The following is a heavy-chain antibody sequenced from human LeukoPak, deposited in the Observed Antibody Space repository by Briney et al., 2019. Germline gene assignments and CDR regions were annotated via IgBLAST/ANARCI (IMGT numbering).Heavy chain of an antibody. CDR3: ARHLVTGYYSYYFDY. CDR1: GGSVTSNYYY. Sequence: SETLSLTCTVSGGSVTSNYYYWGWIRQPPGKGLEWIGSFYYTGSTYYNPSLKSRVTISVDTSKYQFSLKLSSVTAADTAVYYCARHLVTGYYSYYFDYWGQGTLVTVSS. D-gene: IGHD3-9*01. J-gene: IGHJ4*02. CDR2: FYYTGST. V-gene: IGHV4-39*01.